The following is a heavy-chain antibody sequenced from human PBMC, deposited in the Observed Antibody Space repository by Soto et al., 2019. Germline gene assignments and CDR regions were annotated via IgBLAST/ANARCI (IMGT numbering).Heavy chain of an antibody. CDR1: GGTFSSYA. J-gene: IGHJ6*02. Sequence: QVQLVQSGAEVKKPGSSVKVSCKASGGTFSSYAISWVRQAPGQGLEWMGGISPIFGTANYAQKFQGRVTITEDKSTSTAYMELSSLRSEDTAVYYCARIADCSGGSCYSGHHYGMDVWGQGTTVTVSS. CDR3: ARIADCSGGSCYSGHHYGMDV. V-gene: IGHV1-69*06. CDR2: ISPIFGTA. D-gene: IGHD2-15*01.